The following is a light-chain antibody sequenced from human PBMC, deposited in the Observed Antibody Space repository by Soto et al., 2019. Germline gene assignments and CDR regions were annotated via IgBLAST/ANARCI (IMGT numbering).Light chain of an antibody. Sequence: QSVLTQPPSVSGAPGQRVTISCTGSRSKIGAGYDVHWYQQLPGTAPKLLIDGNSNRPSGVTDRFSVSKSGTSASLAITGLQAEDEADYYCQSYDSSLSGSVFGGGTKHTVL. V-gene: IGLV1-40*01. CDR2: GNS. CDR3: QSYDSSLSGSV. J-gene: IGLJ3*02. CDR1: RSKIGAGYD.